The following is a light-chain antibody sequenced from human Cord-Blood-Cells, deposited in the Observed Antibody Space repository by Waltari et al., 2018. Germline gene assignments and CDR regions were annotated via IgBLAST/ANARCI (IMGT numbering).Light chain of an antibody. CDR3: AAWDDSLSGYV. V-gene: IGLV1-47*01. Sequence: QSVLTQPPSASGTPGQRVTISCSGSSSNIGSNYVYWYKQLPGTAPKLLIYRNNQRPAGVPDRFSGSKSGTSASLAISGLRSEDEADYYCAAWDDSLSGYVLGTGTKVTVL. CDR1: SSNIGSNY. CDR2: RNN. J-gene: IGLJ1*01.